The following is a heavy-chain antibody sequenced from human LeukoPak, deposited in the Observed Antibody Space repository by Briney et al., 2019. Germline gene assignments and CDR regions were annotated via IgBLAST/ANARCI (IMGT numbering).Heavy chain of an antibody. Sequence: GGSLRLSCAASGFTFSSYSMNWVRQAPGKGLEWVSSISSSSSYIYYPDSVKGRFTISRDNAKNSLYLQMNSLRAEDTAVYYCARAIAAAGTSSWFDPWGQGTLVTVSS. D-gene: IGHD6-13*01. CDR2: ISSSSSYI. CDR3: ARAIAAAGTSSWFDP. CDR1: GFTFSSYS. V-gene: IGHV3-21*01. J-gene: IGHJ5*02.